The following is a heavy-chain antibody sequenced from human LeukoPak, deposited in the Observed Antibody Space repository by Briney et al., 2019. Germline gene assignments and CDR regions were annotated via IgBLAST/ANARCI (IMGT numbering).Heavy chain of an antibody. CDR3: ARQDRGFGYYYGMDV. Sequence: GESLKISCKGSGYSFTSYWIGWVRQMPGKGLEWMGIIYPGDSDTRHSPSFQGQVTISADKSISTAYLQWSSLKASDTAMCYCARQDRGFGYYYGMDVWGQGTTVTVSS. J-gene: IGHJ6*02. CDR1: GYSFTSYW. CDR2: IYPGDSDT. D-gene: IGHD3-16*01. V-gene: IGHV5-51*01.